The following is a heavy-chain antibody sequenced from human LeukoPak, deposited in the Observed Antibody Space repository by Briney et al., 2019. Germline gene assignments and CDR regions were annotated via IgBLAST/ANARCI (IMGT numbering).Heavy chain of an antibody. CDR1: GFTFSSYS. CDR2: ISSSGTYI. CDR3: ARDLESGSRDY. Sequence: GGSLRLSCAASGFTFSSYSMNWVRQAPRKGLEWVSSISSSGTYIYYADSVKGRFTISRDNAKNSLYLQMNSLRAEDTAVYYCARDLESGSRDYWGQGTLVTVSS. J-gene: IGHJ4*02. V-gene: IGHV3-21*01. D-gene: IGHD1-26*01.